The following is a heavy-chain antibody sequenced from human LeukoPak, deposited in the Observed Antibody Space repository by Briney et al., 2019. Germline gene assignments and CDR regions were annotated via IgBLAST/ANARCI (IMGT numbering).Heavy chain of an antibody. J-gene: IGHJ4*02. CDR3: ARDFGRYSGYDFDF. V-gene: IGHV1-69*04. CDR1: GGTFSSYA. Sequence: SVKVSCKASGGTFSSYAISWVRQAPGQGLEWMGRIIPILGIANYAQKFQGRVTITADKSTSTAYMELSSLRSDDTAVYYCARDFGRYSGYDFDFWGQGTLVTVSS. CDR2: IIPILGIA. D-gene: IGHD5-12*01.